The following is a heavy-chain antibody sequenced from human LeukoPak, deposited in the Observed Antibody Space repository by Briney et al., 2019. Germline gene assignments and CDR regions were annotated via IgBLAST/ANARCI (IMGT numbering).Heavy chain of an antibody. CDR3: ARGPRVSGSKGHFDY. V-gene: IGHV4-61*01. Sequence: ETLSLTCTVSGGSVSSGSYYWSWIRQPPGKGLEWIGYIYYSGSTNYNPSLKSRVTISVDPSKNQFSLKLSSVTAADTAVYYCARGPRVSGSKGHFDYWGQGTLVTVSS. CDR2: IYYSGST. CDR1: GGSVSSGSYY. D-gene: IGHD3-10*01. J-gene: IGHJ4*02.